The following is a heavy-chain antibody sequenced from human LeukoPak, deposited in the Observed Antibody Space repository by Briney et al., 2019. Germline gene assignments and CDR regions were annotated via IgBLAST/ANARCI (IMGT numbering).Heavy chain of an antibody. J-gene: IGHJ5*02. D-gene: IGHD4-17*01. CDR1: GDSVSSNSAA. V-gene: IGHV6-1*01. CDR2: TYYRSKWYN. Sequence: SQTLSLTCAISGDSVSSNSAAWNWIRQSPSRGLEWLGRTYYRSKWYNDYAVSVKSRITVNPDTSKNQFSLQLNSVTPEDTAVYYCARGTADEDYVWFDPWGQGTLVTVSS. CDR3: ARGTADEDYVWFDP.